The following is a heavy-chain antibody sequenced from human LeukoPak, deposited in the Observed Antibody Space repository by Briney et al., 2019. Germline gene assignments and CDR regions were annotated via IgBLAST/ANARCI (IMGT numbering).Heavy chain of an antibody. D-gene: IGHD5-18*01. J-gene: IGHJ3*02. CDR3: ARLYGYSYGQHDAFDI. CDR2: IYYSGST. Sequence: SETLSLTCTVSGGSISSYYWSWIRQPPGKGLVWIGYIYYSGSTNYNPSLKSRVTISVDTSKNQFSLKLSSVTAADTAVYYCARLYGYSYGQHDAFDIWGQGTMATVSS. CDR1: GGSISSYY. V-gene: IGHV4-59*08.